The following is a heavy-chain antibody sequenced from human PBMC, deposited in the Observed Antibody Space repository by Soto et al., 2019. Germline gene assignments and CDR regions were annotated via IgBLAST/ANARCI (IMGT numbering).Heavy chain of an antibody. Sequence: EVQLVESGGGLVQPGRSRRLSCAASGFTFDDYAMHWVRQAPGKGLEWVSGISWNSGSIGYADSVKGRFTISRDNAKNSLYLQMNSLRAEDTALYYCAKDGDDYSDGGYYYYYMDVWGKGTTVTVS. CDR2: ISWNSGSI. V-gene: IGHV3-9*01. J-gene: IGHJ6*03. D-gene: IGHD4-17*01. CDR3: AKDGDDYSDGGYYYYYMDV. CDR1: GFTFDDYA.